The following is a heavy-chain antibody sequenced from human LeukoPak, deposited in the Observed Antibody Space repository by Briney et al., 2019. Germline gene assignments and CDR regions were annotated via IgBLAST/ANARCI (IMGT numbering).Heavy chain of an antibody. CDR1: GFTFSSSG. CDR2: INHSGST. D-gene: IGHD2-8*02. Sequence: LGGSLRLPCVASGFTFSSSGMSWIRQPPGKGPEWIGEINHSGSTNYNPSLKSRVTISVETSKNQFSLKLSSVTAADTAVYYCARPGVVWFGPRANAFDIWGQGTMVTVSS. J-gene: IGHJ3*02. V-gene: IGHV4-34*01. CDR3: ARPGVVWFGPRANAFDI.